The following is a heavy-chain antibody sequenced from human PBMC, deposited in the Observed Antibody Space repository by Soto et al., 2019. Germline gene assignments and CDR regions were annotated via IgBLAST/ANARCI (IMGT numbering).Heavy chain of an antibody. Sequence: QVQLVQSGAEVKKPGSSVKVSCKASGGTFSRYSITWVRQAPGHGLEWIGRIIPIFGIPTYAQKFQGRVTITADESRSTANMELSSLRSDDTAVYYCGREDRDRETGLVPAAIDGRDVWGKGTTVTVPS. J-gene: IGHJ6*04. CDR1: GGTFSRYS. CDR2: IIPIFGIP. V-gene: IGHV1-69*02. CDR3: GREDRDRETGLVPAAIDGRDV. D-gene: IGHD2-2*01.